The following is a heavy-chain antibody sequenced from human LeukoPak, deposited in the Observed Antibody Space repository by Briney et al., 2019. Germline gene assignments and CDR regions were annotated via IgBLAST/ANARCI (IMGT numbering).Heavy chain of an antibody. CDR3: ARDLWFGEFPYYFDQ. Sequence: GGSLRLSCAASGFTFSSYWMSWVRQAPGKGLEGVANIKHDGSDKYYVDSVNGRFTISRDNAKNSLYLQMNSLRAEDTAMYYCARDLWFGEFPYYFDQWGQGTLVTVSS. CDR2: IKHDGSDK. CDR1: GFTFSSYW. D-gene: IGHD3-10*01. J-gene: IGHJ4*02. V-gene: IGHV3-7*01.